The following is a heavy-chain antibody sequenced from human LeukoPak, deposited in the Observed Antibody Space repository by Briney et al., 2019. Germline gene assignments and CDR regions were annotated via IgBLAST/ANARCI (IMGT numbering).Heavy chain of an antibody. CDR1: GFTFSSYS. V-gene: IGHV3-21*01. Sequence: GGSLRLSCAASGFTFSSYSMNWVRQAPGKGLEWVSSISSSSSYIYYADSVKGRFTISRDNAKNSLYLQMNSLRAEDTAVYYCARVEWDYYYMDVWGKGTTVTVSS. D-gene: IGHD3-3*01. J-gene: IGHJ6*03. CDR2: ISSSSSYI. CDR3: ARVEWDYYYMDV.